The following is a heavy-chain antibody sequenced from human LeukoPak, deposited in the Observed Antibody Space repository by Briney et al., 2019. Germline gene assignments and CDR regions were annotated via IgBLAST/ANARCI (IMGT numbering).Heavy chain of an antibody. CDR2: IRSKAHGGTT. CDR3: TRLVGLTGYYSDY. V-gene: IGHV3-49*03. J-gene: IGHJ4*02. D-gene: IGHD3-9*01. Sequence: GGSLRLSCTASGFTFGDYAMSWFRQAPGKGLEWVGFIRSKAHGGTTEYAASVKGRFTISRDDSKSIAYLQMNSLKTEDTAVYYCTRLVGLTGYYSDYWGQGTLVTVSS. CDR1: GFTFGDYA.